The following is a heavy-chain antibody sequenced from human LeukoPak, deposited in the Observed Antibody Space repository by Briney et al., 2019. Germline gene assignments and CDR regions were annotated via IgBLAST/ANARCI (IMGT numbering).Heavy chain of an antibody. CDR1: GYTFTGYY. J-gene: IGHJ6*02. D-gene: IGHD2-2*01. CDR2: INPNSGGT. V-gene: IGHV1-2*04. Sequence: ASVKVSCKASGYTFTGYYMHWVRQAPGQGLEWMGWINPNSGGTNYAQKFQGWVTMTRDTSISTAYMELSRLRSDDTAVDYCARDRQLGYCSSTSCYGYYYYYGMDVWGQGTRSPSP. CDR3: ARDRQLGYCSSTSCYGYYYYYGMDV.